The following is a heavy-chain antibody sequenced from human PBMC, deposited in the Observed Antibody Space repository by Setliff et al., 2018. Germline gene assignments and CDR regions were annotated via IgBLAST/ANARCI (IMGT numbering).Heavy chain of an antibody. V-gene: IGHV1-18*01. CDR3: ARRPISMAGYRKSAFDI. D-gene: IGHD6-19*01. CDR1: GNTFGSFS. CDR2: VSTCNGDT. Sequence: ASVKVSCKASGNTFGSFSITWVRQAPGQGLEWMGWVSTCNGDTKYAQNFRGRVTMTTDISTSTAYMELRTLRSDDTAVYFCARRPISMAGYRKSAFDIWGQGTMVTVSS. J-gene: IGHJ3*02.